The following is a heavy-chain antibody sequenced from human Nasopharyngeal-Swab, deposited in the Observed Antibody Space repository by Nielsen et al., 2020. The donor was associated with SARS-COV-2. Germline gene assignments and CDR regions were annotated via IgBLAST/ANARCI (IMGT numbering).Heavy chain of an antibody. CDR1: GFTFSSYA. CDR3: AKAGVGNFQPYYFDY. Sequence: GGSLKISCAASGFTFSSYAMSWVRQAPGKGLEWVSAISGSGGSTYYADSVKGRFTISRDNSKNTLYLQMNSLRAEDTAVYYCAKAGVGNFQPYYFDYWGQGTLVTVSS. J-gene: IGHJ4*02. D-gene: IGHD1-14*01. V-gene: IGHV3-23*01. CDR2: ISGSGGST.